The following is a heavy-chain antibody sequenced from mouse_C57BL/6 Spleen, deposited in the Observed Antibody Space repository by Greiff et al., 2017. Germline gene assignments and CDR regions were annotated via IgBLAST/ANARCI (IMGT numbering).Heavy chain of an antibody. CDR2: INPNYGTT. D-gene: IGHD2-5*01. CDR1: GYSFTDYN. Sequence: VHVKQSGPELVKPGASVKISCKASGYSFTDYNMNWVKQSNGKSLEWIGVINPNYGTTSYNQKFKGKATLTVDQSSSTAYMQLNSLTSEDSAVYYCARSGYSNSWFAYWGQGTLVTVSA. J-gene: IGHJ3*01. V-gene: IGHV1-39*01. CDR3: ARSGYSNSWFAY.